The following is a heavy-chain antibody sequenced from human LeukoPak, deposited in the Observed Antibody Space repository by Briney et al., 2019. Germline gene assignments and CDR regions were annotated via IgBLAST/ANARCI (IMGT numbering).Heavy chain of an antibody. CDR2: IYYSGST. V-gene: IGHV4-59*12. Sequence: SETLSLTCTVSGGSISGYYWNWLRQPPGKGLEWIGYIYYSGSTYYNPSLKSRVTISVDTSKNQFSLKLSSVTAADTAVYYYARDRNDYVWGSYRTSAWGQGTLVTVSS. J-gene: IGHJ5*02. CDR3: ARDRNDYVWGSYRTSA. D-gene: IGHD3-16*02. CDR1: GGSISGYY.